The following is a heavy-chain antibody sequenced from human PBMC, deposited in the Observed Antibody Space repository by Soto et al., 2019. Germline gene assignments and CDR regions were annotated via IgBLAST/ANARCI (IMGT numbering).Heavy chain of an antibody. CDR2: ISGSGTNI. D-gene: IGHD2-21*01. Sequence: QPGGSLRLSCAASGFTFSSYAMHWVRQAPGRGLEWVSTISGSGTNIYYADSVQGRFIISRDNSQNTLFLQMSSLRVEDAAKYYCEKDDFGGESDYWGQGTQVTVSS. CDR1: GFTFSSYA. CDR3: EKDDFGGESDY. J-gene: IGHJ4*02. V-gene: IGHV3-23*01.